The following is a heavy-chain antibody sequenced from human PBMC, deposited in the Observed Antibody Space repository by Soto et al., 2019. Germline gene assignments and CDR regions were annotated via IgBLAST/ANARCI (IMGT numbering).Heavy chain of an antibody. J-gene: IGHJ4*02. Sequence: GSGPTLVNPTQTLTLTCTFSGFSLSTNGVSVGWIRQPPGKALEWLALIYWDDDKDYTPSLKSRLTITKDTSKNQVVLTVTNMDPVDTATYYCAHRLLSMGSAYGFDYWGQGTLVTVSS. D-gene: IGHD5-12*01. V-gene: IGHV2-5*02. CDR2: IYWDDDK. CDR1: GFSLSTNGVS. CDR3: AHRLLSMGSAYGFDY.